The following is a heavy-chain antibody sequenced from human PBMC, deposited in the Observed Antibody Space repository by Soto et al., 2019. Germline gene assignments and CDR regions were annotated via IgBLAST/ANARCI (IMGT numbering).Heavy chain of an antibody. Sequence: ASVEVWYRVAWCTLIAYGLHWVRQATGQGLEWMGIIHPSGGGSTYAQKFLGRVTMTRDTSTSTVFMELSSLRSADTAVYYCARGGHIAVVTASFDYWGQGTLVTAPQ. CDR2: IHPSGGGS. J-gene: IGHJ4*02. V-gene: IGHV1-46*03. CDR3: ARGGHIAVVTASFDY. D-gene: IGHD2-21*02. CDR1: WCTLIAYG.